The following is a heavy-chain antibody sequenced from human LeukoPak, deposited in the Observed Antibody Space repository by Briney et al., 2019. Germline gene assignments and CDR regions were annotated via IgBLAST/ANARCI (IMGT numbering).Heavy chain of an antibody. CDR2: IYDVGGEK. CDR1: GFTFVSYL. V-gene: IGHV3-7*02. CDR3: ARGGSNSYDNFDY. J-gene: IGHJ4*02. Sequence: PRGSLRLSCAASGFTFVSYLMNWVPEAPRKGLEWVADIYDVGGEKYYVDFEKGRFTISRDNAKNPLYLQMNSLSAEDTAVYYCARGGSNSYDNFDYWGKGTLVAVSS. D-gene: IGHD4-11*01.